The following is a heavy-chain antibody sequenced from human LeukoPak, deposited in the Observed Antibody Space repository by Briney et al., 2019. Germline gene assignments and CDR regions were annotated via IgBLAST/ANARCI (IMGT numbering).Heavy chain of an antibody. J-gene: IGHJ4*02. D-gene: IGHD3-10*01. Sequence: QPGGSLRLSCAASGFTFSRYAMSWVRQAPGKGLVWVSRINSDGSDTNYADSVKGRFTISRDNARNTLDLQMNSLRAEDTAVYFCVRDPPMVRELFDYWGQGTLVTVSS. V-gene: IGHV3-74*01. CDR2: INSDGSDT. CDR3: VRDPPMVRELFDY. CDR1: GFTFSRYA.